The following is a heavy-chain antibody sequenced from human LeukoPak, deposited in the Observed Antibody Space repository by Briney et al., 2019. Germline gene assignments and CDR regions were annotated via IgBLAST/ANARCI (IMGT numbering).Heavy chain of an antibody. CDR1: GGSISSGGYS. CDR2: MYNSGTT. D-gene: IGHD6-19*01. Sequence: PSETLSLTCDVSGGSISSGGYSWSWLRQPPGKGLEWFGHMYNSGTTFYNPSLKSRVTISADTSRNQFSLKLSTVTAADTAVYYCASSYSSGWYVAFDIWGQGTMVTVSS. J-gene: IGHJ3*02. V-gene: IGHV4-30-4*07. CDR3: ASSYSSGWYVAFDI.